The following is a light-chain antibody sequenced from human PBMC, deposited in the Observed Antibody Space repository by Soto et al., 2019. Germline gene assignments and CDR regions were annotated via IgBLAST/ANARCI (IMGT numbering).Light chain of an antibody. CDR3: AAWDDSLNGSNYV. Sequence: QSALTQPPSASGTPGQRVTISCSGSSSNIGSNTVNWYQQLPGTAPKLLIYSNNQRPSGVPDRFSGSKSGTSASLAISGLQSEDEADYYCAAWDDSLNGSNYVFGTGTKV. J-gene: IGLJ1*01. CDR1: SSNIGSNT. CDR2: SNN. V-gene: IGLV1-44*01.